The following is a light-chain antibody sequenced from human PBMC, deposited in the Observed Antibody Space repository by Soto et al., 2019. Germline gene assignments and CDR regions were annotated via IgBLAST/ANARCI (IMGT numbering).Light chain of an antibody. CDR3: CSFGGSGYV. V-gene: IGLV2-23*02. CDR1: TSDVGI. CDR2: EVT. Sequence: QSVLTQPASVSGSPGQSITISCSGTTSDVGIVSWYQHHPGKAPKLMIHEVTKRPSGVSDRFSGSKSGNSASLTISGLQAEDEAGYFCCSFGGSGYVLGTGTKATVL. J-gene: IGLJ1*01.